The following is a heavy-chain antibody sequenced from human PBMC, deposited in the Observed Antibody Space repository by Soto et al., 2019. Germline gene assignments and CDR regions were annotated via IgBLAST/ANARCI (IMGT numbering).Heavy chain of an antibody. CDR2: INPRGGSA. D-gene: IGHD1-1*01. J-gene: IGHJ4*02. Sequence: ASVKVSCKASGYTFTNYYIHWVRQAPGQGLEWMGIINPRGGSANFAQRFQGRITMTGDTSTNTVYMELSSLRSEDTAVYYCARDLPTTTRASDYWGQGALVTVSS. CDR1: GYTFTNYY. CDR3: ARDLPTTTRASDY. V-gene: IGHV1-46*01.